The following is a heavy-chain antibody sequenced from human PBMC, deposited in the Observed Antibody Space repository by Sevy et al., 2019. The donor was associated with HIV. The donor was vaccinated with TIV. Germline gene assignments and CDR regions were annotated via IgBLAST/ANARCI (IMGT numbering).Heavy chain of an antibody. D-gene: IGHD3-9*01. CDR2: IWYDGSNK. J-gene: IGHJ4*02. Sequence: GGSLRLSCAASGFTFSSYGMHWVRQAPGKGLEWVAVIWYDGSNKYYADSVKGRFTISRDNSKNTRYLQMNSLRAEDTAVYYCARPADYDILTGYSPLYFDYWGQGTLVTVSS. CDR1: GFTFSSYG. V-gene: IGHV3-33*01. CDR3: ARPADYDILTGYSPLYFDY.